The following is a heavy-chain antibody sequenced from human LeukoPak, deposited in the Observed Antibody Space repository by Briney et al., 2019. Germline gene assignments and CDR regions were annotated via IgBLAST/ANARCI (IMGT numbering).Heavy chain of an antibody. CDR2: IYSGGRT. Sequence: GGSLRLSCAASGLTVSNTYMSWVRQAPGKGLEWVSVIYSGGRTFYADSVKGSFTTSRDGSTNSLTLQINSLRVEDTAVYYCARHDSVLRWCMDGWGLRTTVTVSS. V-gene: IGHV3-66*04. CDR3: ARHDSVLRWCMDG. CDR1: GLTVSNTY. D-gene: IGHD2-15*01. J-gene: IGHJ6*02.